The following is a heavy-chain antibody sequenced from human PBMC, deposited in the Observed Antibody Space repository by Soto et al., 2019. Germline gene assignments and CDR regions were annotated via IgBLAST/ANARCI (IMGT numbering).Heavy chain of an antibody. CDR3: AKAGGVVDWFDP. V-gene: IGHV3-23*04. CDR2: ISGSGGST. D-gene: IGHD3-16*01. CDR1: GFTFSSYG. Sequence: VQLVESGGGVVQPGRSLRLSCAASGFTFSSYGMHWVRQAPGKGLEWVSTISGSGGSTYYADSVKGRFTISRDNSKSTLYLQMNSLRAEDTAVYYCAKAGGVVDWFDPWGQGTLVIVSS. J-gene: IGHJ5*02.